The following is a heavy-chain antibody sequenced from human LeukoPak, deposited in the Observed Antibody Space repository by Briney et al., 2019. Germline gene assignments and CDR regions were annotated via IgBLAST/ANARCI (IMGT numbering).Heavy chain of an antibody. Sequence: GRSLRLSCAVSGFTFSSYGMHWVRQAPGKGLEWVAVISYDGSNKYFADSVKGRFTISRDNSKNTLYLQMNSLRAEDTAVYYCAKEEDSSGYYPVAFDYWGQGTLVTVSS. CDR2: ISYDGSNK. J-gene: IGHJ4*02. CDR3: AKEEDSSGYYPVAFDY. D-gene: IGHD3-22*01. CDR1: GFTFSSYG. V-gene: IGHV3-30*18.